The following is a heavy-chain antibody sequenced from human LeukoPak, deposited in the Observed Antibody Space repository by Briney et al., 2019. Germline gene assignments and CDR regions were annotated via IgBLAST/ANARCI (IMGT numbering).Heavy chain of an antibody. D-gene: IGHD6-19*01. CDR1: GFTVSSNY. Sequence: PGGSLRLSCAASGFTVSSNYMSWVRQAPGKGLEWVSVIYSCGRTYYADSVKGRFTISRDNSKNTLYLQMNSLRAEDTAVYCCARDIGSGWYDYWGQGTLVTVSS. CDR3: ARDIGSGWYDY. CDR2: IYSCGRT. J-gene: IGHJ4*02. V-gene: IGHV3-53*01.